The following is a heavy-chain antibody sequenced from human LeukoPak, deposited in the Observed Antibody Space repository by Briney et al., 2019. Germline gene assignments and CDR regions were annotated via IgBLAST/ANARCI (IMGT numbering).Heavy chain of an antibody. V-gene: IGHV4-39*01. D-gene: IGHD3-16*01. J-gene: IGHJ4*02. CDR3: ARSDDYVWGSNDY. Sequence: TSETLSLTCTVSGGSISSSSYYWGWIRQPPGKGLEWIGSIYYSGSTYYNPPLKSRVTISVDTSKNQFSLKLSSVTAADTAVYYCARSDDYVWGSNDYWGQGTLVTVSS. CDR2: IYYSGST. CDR1: GGSISSSSYY.